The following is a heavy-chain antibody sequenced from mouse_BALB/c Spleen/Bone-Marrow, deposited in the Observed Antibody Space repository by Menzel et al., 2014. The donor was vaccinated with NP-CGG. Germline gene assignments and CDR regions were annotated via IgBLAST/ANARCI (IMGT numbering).Heavy chain of an antibody. J-gene: IGHJ2*01. D-gene: IGHD2-4*01. Sequence: VQLQQSGAELVKPGDSVKLSCTASGFNIKDTYMQWVKQRPEQGLEWIGKIDPANGNTKYDPKFQSKPTITADTSSNTAYLQLSILTADYTAVYCFARYDYGFGFDYWGQGTTLTVSS. CDR2: IDPANGNT. CDR1: GFNIKDTY. V-gene: IGHV14-3*02. CDR3: ARYDYGFGFDY.